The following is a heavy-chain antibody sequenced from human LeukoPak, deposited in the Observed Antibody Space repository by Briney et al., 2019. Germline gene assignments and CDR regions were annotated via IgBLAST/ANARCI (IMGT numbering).Heavy chain of an antibody. Sequence: VASVKVSCKASGYTFTSYGISWVREAPGQGLEGMGWISAYNGNTNYAQKLQGRVTMTTDTSTSTAYMELRSPRSDDTAVYYCARNPAPIVVVIPLFDYWGQGTLVTVSS. CDR2: ISAYNGNT. CDR3: ARNPAPIVVVIPLFDY. V-gene: IGHV1-18*01. CDR1: GYTFTSYG. J-gene: IGHJ4*02. D-gene: IGHD3-22*01.